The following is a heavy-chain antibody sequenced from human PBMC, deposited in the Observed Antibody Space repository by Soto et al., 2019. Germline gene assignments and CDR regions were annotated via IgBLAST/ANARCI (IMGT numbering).Heavy chain of an antibody. D-gene: IGHD3-3*01. CDR1: GGSISSSSYY. V-gene: IGHV4-39*07. Sequence: SETLSLTCAVYGGSISSSSYYWGWIRQPPGKGLEWIGEINHSGSTNYNPSLKSRVTISVDTSKNQFSLKLSSVTAADTAVYYCARGDFWSGYHLPHFDYWGQGTLVTVSS. CDR2: INHSGST. J-gene: IGHJ4*02. CDR3: ARGDFWSGYHLPHFDY.